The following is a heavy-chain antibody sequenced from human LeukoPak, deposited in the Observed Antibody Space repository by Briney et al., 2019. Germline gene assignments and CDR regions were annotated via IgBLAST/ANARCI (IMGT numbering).Heavy chain of an antibody. Sequence: GASVKVSCKASGYTFTSYGISWVRQAPGQGLEWMGWISAYNGNTNNAQKLQGRVTMTTDTSTSTAYMELRGLRSDDTAVYYCARDPRVISYSSANNWFDPWGQGTLVTVSS. D-gene: IGHD3-22*01. V-gene: IGHV1-18*01. CDR3: ARDPRVISYSSANNWFDP. J-gene: IGHJ5*02. CDR1: GYTFTSYG. CDR2: ISAYNGNT.